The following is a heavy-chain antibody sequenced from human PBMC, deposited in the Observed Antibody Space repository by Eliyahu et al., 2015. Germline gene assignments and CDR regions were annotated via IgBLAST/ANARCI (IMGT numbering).Heavy chain of an antibody. J-gene: IGHJ3*02. CDR3: ARRDWNPRDIFDI. D-gene: IGHD1-1*01. CDR2: IYYXGNT. CDR1: GCSMXSNNFY. V-gene: IGHV4-39*02. Sequence: QLQLQESGPGLVKPSEALSXTCTVSGCSMXSNNFYWAWXXLPPGKGPEWIGSIYYXGNTYXPSLKSRVTISVDTSKNHFFLRLQDVTAADTAVYFCARRDWNPRDIFDIWGQGTMVTVSS.